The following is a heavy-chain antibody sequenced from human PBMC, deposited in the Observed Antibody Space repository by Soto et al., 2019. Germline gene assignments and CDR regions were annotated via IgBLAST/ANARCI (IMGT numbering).Heavy chain of an antibody. V-gene: IGHV4-59*01. CDR2: IYYSGST. CDR1: GGSISSYY. D-gene: IGHD2-15*01. Sequence: SETLSLTXTVSGGSISSYYWSWIRQPPGKGLEWIGYIYYSGSTNYNPSLKSRVTISVDTSKNQFSLKLSSVTAADTAVYYCARGNCSGGSCYSGRVNWFDPWGQGTLVTVSS. J-gene: IGHJ5*02. CDR3: ARGNCSGGSCYSGRVNWFDP.